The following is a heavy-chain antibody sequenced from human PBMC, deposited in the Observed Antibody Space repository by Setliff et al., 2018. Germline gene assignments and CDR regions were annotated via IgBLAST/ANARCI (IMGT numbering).Heavy chain of an antibody. V-gene: IGHV4-38-2*01. CDR2: IYHSGST. CDR1: GYSISSGYY. CDR3: ARSSYSGSYLNV. D-gene: IGHD1-26*01. J-gene: IGHJ6*02. Sequence: PSETLSLTCAVSGYSISSGYYWGWIRQPPGKGLEWIGNIYHSGSTYYNPSLKSRVTISVDTSKNQFSLKLSSVTAADTAVYYCARSSYSGSYLNVWGQGTTVTVSS.